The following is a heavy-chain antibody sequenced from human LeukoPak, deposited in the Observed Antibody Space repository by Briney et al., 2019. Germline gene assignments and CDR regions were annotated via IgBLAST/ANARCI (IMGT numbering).Heavy chain of an antibody. V-gene: IGHV1-2*02. CDR2: INPHSGGT. CDR1: GYRFTGYY. Sequence: ASVKVSCKASGYRFTGYYIHWVRQAPGQGLGWMGWINPHSGGTKFAQKFQGRVTMTRDTSISTVYMEVSRLRSDDAAVYYCAREYYDILTGSLDYWGQGTLVTVSS. CDR3: AREYYDILTGSLDY. J-gene: IGHJ4*02. D-gene: IGHD3-9*01.